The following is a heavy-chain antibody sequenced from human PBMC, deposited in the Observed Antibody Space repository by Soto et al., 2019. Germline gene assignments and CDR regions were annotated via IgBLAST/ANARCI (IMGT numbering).Heavy chain of an antibody. J-gene: IGHJ5*02. CDR1: GGTFSSYA. D-gene: IGHD3-22*01. V-gene: IGHV1-69*12. CDR2: IIPIFGTP. CDR3: ARPIQYYFDTSAQSAWFDP. Sequence: QVQLVQSGAEVKKPGSSVKVSCKASGGTFSSYAISWVRQAPGQGLEWMGGIIPIFGTPNYAQKFQGRVTITADESTSTAYMELSSLRSEDTAVYHCARPIQYYFDTSAQSAWFDPWGQGTLVTVSS.